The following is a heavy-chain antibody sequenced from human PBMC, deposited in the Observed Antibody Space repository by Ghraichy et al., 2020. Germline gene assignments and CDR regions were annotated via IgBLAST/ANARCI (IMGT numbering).Heavy chain of an antibody. J-gene: IGHJ4*02. D-gene: IGHD3-10*01. Sequence: LSLTCAASGFTFSSYGMHWVRQAPGKGLEWVAFIRYDGSNKYYADSVKGRFTISRDNSKNTLYLQMNSLRAEDTAVYYCAKDGGVYWGMVRGVILPGEFDYWGQGTLVTVSS. CDR1: GFTFSSYG. CDR2: IRYDGSNK. V-gene: IGHV3-30*02. CDR3: AKDGGVYWGMVRGVILPGEFDY.